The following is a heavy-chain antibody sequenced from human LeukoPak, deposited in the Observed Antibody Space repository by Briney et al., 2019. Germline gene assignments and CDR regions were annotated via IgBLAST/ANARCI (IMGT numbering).Heavy chain of an antibody. J-gene: IGHJ4*02. V-gene: IGHV4-61*01. D-gene: IGHD1-26*01. CDR3: TREEGSGTYHF. Sequence: PSETLSLTCTVSGGSFSSGSYHWRWIRRPPGKGLEWIVYIYDSGSTNSNPSLKRRVTISVDTSKYQFSLKLSSVAAADTAVYYCTREEGSGTYHFWGQGTLVTVSS. CDR1: GGSFSSGSYH. CDR2: IYDSGST.